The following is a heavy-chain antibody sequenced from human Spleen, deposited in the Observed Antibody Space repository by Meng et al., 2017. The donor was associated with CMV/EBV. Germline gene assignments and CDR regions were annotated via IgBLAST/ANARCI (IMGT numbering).Heavy chain of an antibody. V-gene: IGHV1-8*01. CDR1: GYTFTTYD. D-gene: IGHD7-27*01. CDR2: MDPNSGNT. J-gene: IGHJ4*02. CDR3: ARDNNWGPDY. Sequence: ASVKVSCKASGYTFTTYDINWVRQATGQGLEWMGWMDPNSGNTGYALRFQGRVTMTRDTSISTAYMELSSLRSEDTAVYYCARDNNWGPDYWGQGTPVTVSS.